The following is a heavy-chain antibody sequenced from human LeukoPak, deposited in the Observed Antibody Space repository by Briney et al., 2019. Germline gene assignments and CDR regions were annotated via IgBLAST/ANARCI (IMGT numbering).Heavy chain of an antibody. D-gene: IGHD1-7*01. V-gene: IGHV3-23*01. CDR3: ARDLGRTTFDY. CDR1: GFTFSNYA. J-gene: IGHJ4*02. CDR2: ISGSGGST. Sequence: GGSLRLSCAASGFTFSNYAMSWVRQAPGKGLEWVSSISGSGGSTYYADSVKGRLTISRDNSKNTLYLQMNSLRAEDTAVYYCARDLGRTTFDYWGQGTLVTVSS.